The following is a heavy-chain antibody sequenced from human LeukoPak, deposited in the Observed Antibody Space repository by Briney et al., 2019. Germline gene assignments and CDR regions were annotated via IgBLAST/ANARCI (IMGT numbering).Heavy chain of an antibody. CDR3: ARVNPTTSYYDFWSGYYEIDY. CDR1: GYTFTGYY. Sequence: AXVKVSCKASGYTFTGYYMHWVRQAPGQGVEWMGWINPNSGGTNYAQKFQGRVTMTRDTSISTAYMEVSRLRSDDTAVYYCARVNPTTSYYDFWSGYYEIDYWGQGTLVTVSS. CDR2: INPNSGGT. J-gene: IGHJ4*02. V-gene: IGHV1-2*02. D-gene: IGHD3-3*01.